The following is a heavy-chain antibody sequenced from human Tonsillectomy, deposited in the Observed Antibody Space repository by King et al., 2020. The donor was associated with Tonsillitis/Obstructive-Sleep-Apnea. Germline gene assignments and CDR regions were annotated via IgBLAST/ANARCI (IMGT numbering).Heavy chain of an antibody. CDR2: VYPADSDT. CDR1: GYFFTTDW. Sequence: VQLVESGAEVKKPGDSLKISCKASGYFFTTDWIAWVRQMPGKGLEWMGIVYPADSDTTYSPSFQGQVTISADKSINTAYLQWSSLKASDTAMYYCARHGGYSYCFDPWGQGTLVTVSS. CDR3: ARHGGYSYCFDP. V-gene: IGHV5-51*01. D-gene: IGHD5-18*01. J-gene: IGHJ5*02.